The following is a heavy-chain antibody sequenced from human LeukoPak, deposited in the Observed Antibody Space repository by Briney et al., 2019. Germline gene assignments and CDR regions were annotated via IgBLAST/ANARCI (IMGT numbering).Heavy chain of an antibody. D-gene: IGHD5-12*01. V-gene: IGHV5-51*01. CDR1: GYSFTDYW. CDR2: IHPIDSDT. J-gene: IGHJ4*02. Sequence: GESLKISCKGSGYSFTDYWIGWVRQMPGKGLECMGIIHPIDSDTRYSPSLQGQVTISADKSISTAYLQWSSLKASDTAMYYCASGYPYYFDYWGQGTLVTVSS. CDR3: ASGYPYYFDY.